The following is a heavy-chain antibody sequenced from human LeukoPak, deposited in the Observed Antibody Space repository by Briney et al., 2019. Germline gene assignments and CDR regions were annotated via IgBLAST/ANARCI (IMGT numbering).Heavy chain of an antibody. CDR1: GFTFSSYA. J-gene: IGHJ4*02. V-gene: IGHV3-23*01. CDR3: AKDSGSGWSYFDY. D-gene: IGHD6-25*01. Sequence: GGSLRLSCAASGFTFSSYAMNWVRQAPGKGLEWVSGTGSTGVSTFYADSVKGRFTVSRDNSKDTLHLQMNSLRAEDTAVYYCAKDSGSGWSYFDYWGQGTLVTVSS. CDR2: TGSTGVST.